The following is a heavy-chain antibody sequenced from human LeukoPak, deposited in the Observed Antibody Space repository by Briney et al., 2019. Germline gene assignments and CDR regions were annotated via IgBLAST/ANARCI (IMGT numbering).Heavy chain of an antibody. D-gene: IGHD6-13*01. CDR1: GYTFTSYG. Sequence: ASVKVSCKASGYTFTSYGISWVRQAPGQGLEWMGWISAYNGNTNYAQKLQGRVTMTTDTSTSTAYMELRSLRSDDTAVYYCAVAAAGHYYFDYWGQGTLVTVSS. J-gene: IGHJ4*02. V-gene: IGHV1-18*01. CDR3: AVAAAGHYYFDY. CDR2: ISAYNGNT.